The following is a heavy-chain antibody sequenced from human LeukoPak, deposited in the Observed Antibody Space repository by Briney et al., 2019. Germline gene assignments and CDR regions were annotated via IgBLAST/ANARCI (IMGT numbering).Heavy chain of an antibody. CDR3: ASSDILTGPKTFQH. CDR1: GGSISSGSYY. D-gene: IGHD3-9*01. V-gene: IGHV4-61*02. CDR2: IYTSGST. Sequence: SQTLSLTCTVSGGSISSGSYYWSWIRQPAGKGLEWIGRIYTSGSTNYNPSLKSRVTISVDTSKNQFSLKLSSVTAADTAVYYCASSDILTGPKTFQHWGQGTLVTVSS. J-gene: IGHJ1*01.